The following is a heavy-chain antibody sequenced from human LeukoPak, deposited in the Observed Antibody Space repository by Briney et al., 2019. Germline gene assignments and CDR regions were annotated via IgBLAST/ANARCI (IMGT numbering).Heavy chain of an antibody. CDR3: ARETPPHPIDY. Sequence: ASVKVSCKASGYTFTSYYMHWVRQAPGQGLEWMGITNPSGGSTSYAQKFQGRVTMTRDTSTSTVYMELSSLRSEDTAVYYCARETPPHPIDYWGQGTLVTVSS. CDR1: GYTFTSYY. J-gene: IGHJ4*02. V-gene: IGHV1-46*01. CDR2: TNPSGGST.